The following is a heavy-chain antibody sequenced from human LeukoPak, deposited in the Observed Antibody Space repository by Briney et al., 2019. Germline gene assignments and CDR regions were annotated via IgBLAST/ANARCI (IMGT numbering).Heavy chain of an antibody. D-gene: IGHD5-18*01. CDR2: ISSSSSYI. V-gene: IGHV3-21*01. Sequence: PGGSLRLSCAASGFTFSSYSMNWVRQAPGKGLEWVSSISSSSSYIYYADSVKGRFTISRDNAKNSLYLQMDSLRAEDTAVYYCARVGPTIRLCSSYYFDYWAREPWSPSPQ. CDR1: GFTFSSYS. J-gene: IGHJ4*02. CDR3: ARVGPTIRLCSSYYFDY.